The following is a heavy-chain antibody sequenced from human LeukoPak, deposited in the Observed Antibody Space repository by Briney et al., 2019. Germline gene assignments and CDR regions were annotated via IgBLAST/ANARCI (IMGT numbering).Heavy chain of an antibody. CDR2: IGGSGVNT. J-gene: IGHJ5*02. D-gene: IGHD1-26*01. CDR1: GLIFSNYA. CDR3: AKGMSGSSPYNWFDP. Sequence: GGSLRLSCAASGLIFSNYAMSWVRQAPGKGLEWVSVIGGSGVNTYYADSVKGRFTISRDNSKNTLFLQMNSLRAEDTAVYNCAKGMSGSSPYNWFDPWGQGTLVTVSS. V-gene: IGHV3-23*01.